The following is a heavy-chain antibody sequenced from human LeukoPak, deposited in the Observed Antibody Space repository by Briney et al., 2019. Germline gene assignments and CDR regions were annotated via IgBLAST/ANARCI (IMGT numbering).Heavy chain of an antibody. CDR1: GYSISSGYY. CDR2: ISHSGST. J-gene: IGHJ5*02. D-gene: IGHD2-15*01. V-gene: IGHV4-38-2*02. CDR3: ARSTYCSGGSCSHNWFDP. Sequence: PSETLSLTCSVSGYSISSGYYWGWIRQPPGKGLEWIGTISHSGSTYYNPSLKSRVTISVDTSKNQFSLKLSSVTAADTAVYYCARSTYCSGGSCSHNWFDPWGQGTLVTVSS.